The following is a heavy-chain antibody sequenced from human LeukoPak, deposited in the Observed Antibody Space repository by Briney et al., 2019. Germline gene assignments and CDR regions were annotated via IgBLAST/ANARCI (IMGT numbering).Heavy chain of an antibody. CDR1: GFTFDDYA. CDR3: AKAAGTAMAWDDAFDI. V-gene: IGHV3-9*01. CDR2: ISWNSGSI. D-gene: IGHD5-18*01. J-gene: IGHJ3*02. Sequence: PGGSLRLSCAASGFTFDDYAMHWVRQAPGKGLEWVSGISWNSGSIGYADSVKGRFTISGDNAKNSLYLQMNSLRAEDTALYYCAKAAGTAMAWDDAFDIWGQGTMVTVPS.